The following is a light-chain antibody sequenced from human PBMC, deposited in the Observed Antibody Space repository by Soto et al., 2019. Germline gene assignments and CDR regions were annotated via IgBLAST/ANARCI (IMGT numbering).Light chain of an antibody. J-gene: IGKJ5*01. CDR3: QQRSNWPSIT. CDR2: DAS. V-gene: IGKV3-11*01. CDR1: QSVSSSY. Sequence: LLTQCPGTLSFSPGYRATLSCRASQSVSSSYLAWYQQKPGQAPRLLISDASNRATGIPVRFSGSGSGTDFTLTISSLEAEDSAVYYCQQRSNWPSITFGQGTRLEIK.